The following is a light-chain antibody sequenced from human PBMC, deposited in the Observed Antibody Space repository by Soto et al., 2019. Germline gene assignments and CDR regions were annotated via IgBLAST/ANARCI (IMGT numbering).Light chain of an antibody. J-gene: IGKJ5*01. CDR2: DAS. Sequence: EIVLTPSPATLSLSPCERATLSFRASQSVSSYLAWYQQKPGQAPRLLIYDASNRATGIPARFSGSGSGTDFTLTISSLEPEDFAVYYCQQRSNWPPTFGQGTRLEIK. CDR3: QQRSNWPPT. V-gene: IGKV3-11*01. CDR1: QSVSSY.